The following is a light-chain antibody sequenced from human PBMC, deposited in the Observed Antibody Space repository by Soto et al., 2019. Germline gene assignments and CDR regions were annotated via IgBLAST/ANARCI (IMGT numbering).Light chain of an antibody. CDR3: QQYYSTPQT. CDR2: WAS. CDR1: QSVFYSSNNKNY. Sequence: DIVMTQSPDSLAVSLGERATINCKSSQSVFYSSNNKNYFAWYQQKPGQPPKLLIYWASTRESGVPDRFSASGSGTDFSLTISSLQAEDGAVYYCQQYYSTPQTFGQGTKVE. J-gene: IGKJ1*01. V-gene: IGKV4-1*01.